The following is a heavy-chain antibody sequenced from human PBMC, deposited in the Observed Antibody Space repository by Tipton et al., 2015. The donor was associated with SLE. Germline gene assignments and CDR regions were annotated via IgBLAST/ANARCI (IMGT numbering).Heavy chain of an antibody. CDR1: GGSISSYY. D-gene: IGHD5-12*01. J-gene: IGHJ6*03. Sequence: TLSLTCTVSGGSISSYYWSWIRQPPGKGLEWIGYIYSSGSTNYNPSLKSRVSISVDTSKNQFSLKLRNVTAADTGVYYCAKDAIRGSSGYYYMDVWGKGTTVTVSS. V-gene: IGHV4-4*08. CDR3: AKDAIRGSSGYYYMDV. CDR2: IYSSGST.